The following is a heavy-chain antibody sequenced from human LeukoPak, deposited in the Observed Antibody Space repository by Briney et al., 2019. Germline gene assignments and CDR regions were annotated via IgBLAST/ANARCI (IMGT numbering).Heavy chain of an antibody. CDR2: ISSSGSTI. V-gene: IGHV3-48*03. D-gene: IGHD4-23*01. Sequence: PGGSLRLSCAASGFTFSSYEMNWVRQAPGKGLGWVSHISSSGSTIYYTDSVKGRFTISRDNSKSLLYLQMNSLRAEDTAIYYCAGTVARIGYWGQGTLVTVSS. CDR3: AGTVARIGY. CDR1: GFTFSSYE. J-gene: IGHJ4*02.